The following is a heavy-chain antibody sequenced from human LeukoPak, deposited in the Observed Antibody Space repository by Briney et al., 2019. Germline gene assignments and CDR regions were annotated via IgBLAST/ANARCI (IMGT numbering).Heavy chain of an antibody. D-gene: IGHD3-10*01. CDR2: INPNGGTT. J-gene: IGHJ3*02. CDR1: GYTFTAYY. CDR3: ARVRVRGLRTNAFDI. V-gene: IGHV1-46*01. Sequence: ASVKVSCKASGYTFTAYYMHWVRQAPGQGLEWMGIINPNGGTTGYAQKFQGRLTMTRDTSTTTVYMELSSLRSEDTAVYYCARVRVRGLRTNAFDIWGQGTMVTVSS.